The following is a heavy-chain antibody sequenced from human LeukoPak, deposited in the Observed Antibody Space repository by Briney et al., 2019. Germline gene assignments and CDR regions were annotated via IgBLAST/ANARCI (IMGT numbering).Heavy chain of an antibody. CDR3: AKGPRASGWTYFDY. CDR2: ISGSGGST. V-gene: IGHV3-23*01. CDR1: GFTFSSYA. J-gene: IGHJ4*02. Sequence: GGSLRLSCAASGFTFSSYAMSWVRQAPGKGLEWVSVISGSGGSTYSAESVKGRFTISRDNSKNTLYLQMNSLRIEDTAVYYCAKGPRASGWTYFDYWGQGTLVTVSS. D-gene: IGHD6-19*01.